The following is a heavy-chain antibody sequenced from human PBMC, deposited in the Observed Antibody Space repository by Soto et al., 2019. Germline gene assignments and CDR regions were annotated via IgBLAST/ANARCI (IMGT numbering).Heavy chain of an antibody. J-gene: IGHJ6*03. CDR2: IYYSGST. V-gene: IGHV4-31*03. CDR1: GGSISSGGYY. Sequence: PSETLSLTCTVSGGSISSGGYYWSWIRQHPGKGLEWIGYIYYSGSTYYNPSLKSRVTISVDTSKNQFSLKLSSVTAADTAVYYCARARPYYYFWSGSPAPVPYYYYYMDVWGKGTTVTVSS. CDR3: ARARPYYYFWSGSPAPVPYYYYYMDV. D-gene: IGHD3-3*01.